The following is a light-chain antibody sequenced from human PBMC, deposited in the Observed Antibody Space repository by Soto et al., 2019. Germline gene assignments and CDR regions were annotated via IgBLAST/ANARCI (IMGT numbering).Light chain of an antibody. J-gene: IGKJ1*01. Sequence: EIVMTQSPATLSVSPGERATLSCRASQSVNSNLAWYQQKPGQAPRLLIYGASTRATGVPARFSGSGSGTEFTLTISSLQSADFAVYYCQQYNNWPPWTFGQGTKVEIE. CDR3: QQYNNWPPWT. V-gene: IGKV3-15*01. CDR1: QSVNSN. CDR2: GAS.